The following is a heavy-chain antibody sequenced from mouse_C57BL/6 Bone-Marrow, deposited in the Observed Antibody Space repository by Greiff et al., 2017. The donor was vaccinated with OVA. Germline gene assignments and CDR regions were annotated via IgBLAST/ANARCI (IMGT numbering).Heavy chain of an antibody. CDR1: GYTFTSYW. J-gene: IGHJ3*01. V-gene: IGHV1-69*01. D-gene: IGHD3-2*02. CDR2: IDPSDSYT. CDR3: ARLAQATSFFAY. Sequence: VQLQQPGAELVMPGASVKLSCKASGYTFTSYWMHWVKQRPGQGLEWIGEIDPSDSYTNYNQKFKGKSTLTVDKSSSTAYMQLSSLTSEDSAVYYCARLAQATSFFAYWGQGTLVTVSA.